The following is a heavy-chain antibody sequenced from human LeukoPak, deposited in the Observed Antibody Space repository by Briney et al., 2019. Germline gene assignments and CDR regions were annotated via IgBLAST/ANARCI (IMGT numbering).Heavy chain of an antibody. CDR3: AKELHGSGNYAFDY. Sequence: GGSLRLSCAASGFTFSSYAMSWVRQAPGKGREWVSTVSVYGGNTYYADSVKGRFTISRDNSKNTLYLQMNSLRPEDAAVYFCAKELHGSGNYAFDYWGQGTLVTVSS. CDR1: GFTFSSYA. D-gene: IGHD3-10*01. CDR2: VSVYGGNT. J-gene: IGHJ4*02. V-gene: IGHV3-23*01.